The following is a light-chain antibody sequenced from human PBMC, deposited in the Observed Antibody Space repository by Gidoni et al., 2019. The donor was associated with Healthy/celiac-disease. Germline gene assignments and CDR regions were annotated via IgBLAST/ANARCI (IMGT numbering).Light chain of an antibody. CDR1: SSDAGSYNL. J-gene: IGLJ3*02. CDR2: EVS. V-gene: IGLV2-23*02. Sequence: QSALTQPASVSGSPGQSITISCTGTSSDAGSYNLVSWYQQHPGKAPKLMIYEVSTRPSGVSNRFSGSKSGNTASLTISGLQAEDEADYYCCSYAGSWVFGGGTKLTVL. CDR3: CSYAGSWV.